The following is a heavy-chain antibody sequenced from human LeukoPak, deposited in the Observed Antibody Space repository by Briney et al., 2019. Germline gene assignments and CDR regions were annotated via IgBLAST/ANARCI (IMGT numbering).Heavy chain of an antibody. J-gene: IGHJ4*02. V-gene: IGHV1-69*13. CDR2: IIPIFGTA. D-gene: IGHD1-26*01. CDR3: ARGRGLGAFVIDY. Sequence: SVKVSCKASGGTFSSYAISWVRQAPGQGLEWMGGIIPIFGTANYAQKFEGRVTITADESTSTAYMELSSLRSEDTAVYYCARGRGLGAFVIDYWGQGTLVTVSS. CDR1: GGTFSSYA.